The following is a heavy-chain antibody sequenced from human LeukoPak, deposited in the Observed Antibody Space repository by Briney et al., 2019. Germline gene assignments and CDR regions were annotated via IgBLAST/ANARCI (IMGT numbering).Heavy chain of an antibody. Sequence: ASVKISCKASGYTFTTFAIHWVRQVPGRSLEWMGWINAGNGNTKYSQNFQGRVTITADESTSTAYMELSSLRSEDTAVYYCARDGPRVGATSAYAFDIWGQGTMVTVSS. D-gene: IGHD1-26*01. CDR3: ARDGPRVGATSAYAFDI. J-gene: IGHJ3*02. CDR2: INAGNGNT. CDR1: GYTFTTFA. V-gene: IGHV1-3*01.